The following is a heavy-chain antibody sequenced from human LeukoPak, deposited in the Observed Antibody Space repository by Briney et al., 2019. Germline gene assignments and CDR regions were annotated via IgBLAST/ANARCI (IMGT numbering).Heavy chain of an antibody. Sequence: SETLSLTCTVSGGSISSYYWSWIRQPPGKGLEWIGYVYLSGSTNYHPSLKSRVTISVDTSKNQFSLKWSSVTAADTAVYYCARHSGDGQSLLFDYWGRGILVAVCS. J-gene: IGHJ4*02. D-gene: IGHD5-24*01. CDR3: ARHSGDGQSLLFDY. CDR1: GGSISSYY. CDR2: VYLSGST. V-gene: IGHV4-59*08.